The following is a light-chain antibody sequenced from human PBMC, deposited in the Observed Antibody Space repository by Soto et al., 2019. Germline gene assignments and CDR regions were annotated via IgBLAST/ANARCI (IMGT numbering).Light chain of an antibody. CDR3: QQANSFPLT. CDR1: QGISRW. Sequence: DIQMTQSPSFVSASVGDRVTITCRASQGISRWLAWYQQRPGKAPELLIYGASSLQSGVPSRFSRSASGTDLTLTISSLQPEDFATYHCQQANSFPLTFGHGTRLEIK. V-gene: IGKV1-12*01. J-gene: IGKJ5*01. CDR2: GAS.